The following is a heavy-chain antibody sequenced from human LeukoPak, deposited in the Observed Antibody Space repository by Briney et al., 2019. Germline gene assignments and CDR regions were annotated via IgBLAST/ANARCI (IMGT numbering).Heavy chain of an antibody. CDR2: IYYTGGNT. CDR3: ARGGSSWRAFDI. CDR1: GGSITGYY. Sequence: PSETLSLTCSVYGGSITGYYWSWIRQAPGKGLEWIAYIYYTGGNTNYDPSLKSRLTISVDTSKNQFSLKVRSLTAAGTAVYYCARGGSSWRAFDIWGQGTMVTVSS. D-gene: IGHD6-13*01. J-gene: IGHJ3*02. V-gene: IGHV4-59*08.